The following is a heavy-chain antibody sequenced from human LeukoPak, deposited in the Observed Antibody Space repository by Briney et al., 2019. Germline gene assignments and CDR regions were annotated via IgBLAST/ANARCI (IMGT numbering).Heavy chain of an antibody. D-gene: IGHD2-2*01. CDR2: IYSDGST. J-gene: IGHJ4*02. CDR1: GFTVSNNY. Sequence: PGGSRKPSCAPAGFTVSNNYMSWVRHALGKGLEWVSVIYSDGSTYYAASVKGRFTMSRHHSKNTLCRQMNSLRADDTAVYYCARDPTSEGRRDYWGQGTLVTVSS. CDR3: ARDPTSEGRRDY. V-gene: IGHV3-53*01.